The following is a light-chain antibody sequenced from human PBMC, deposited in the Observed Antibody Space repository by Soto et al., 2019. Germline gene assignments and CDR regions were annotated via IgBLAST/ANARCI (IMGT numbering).Light chain of an antibody. CDR3: QQYDEWPLT. CDR2: GAS. J-gene: IGKJ1*01. CDR1: QTIDSH. Sequence: ILMTQSPATLSVSPGEGATLSCRASQTIDSHLAWYQQKPGQAPRVLIFGASTRATGIAARFSGRGSGTYFTLSISSLQSEDFAVYYCQQYDEWPLTFGQGTKVEI. V-gene: IGKV3-15*01.